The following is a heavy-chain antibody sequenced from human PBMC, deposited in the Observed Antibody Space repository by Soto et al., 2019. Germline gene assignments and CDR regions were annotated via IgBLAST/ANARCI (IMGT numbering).Heavy chain of an antibody. V-gene: IGHV4-39*01. CDR3: ARQNYCGTTTCYGY. CDR1: GGSVSSSGYF. J-gene: IGHJ4*02. Sequence: QVQLQESGPGLVKPSETLSLTCTVSGGSVSSSGYFWGWIRQTPGKGLEWLGRIYYSVSTDYNPSLNRRVTISVDTAKKQFSLKLTSVTASDTAIYYCARQNYCGTTTCYGYWGQGSLVTVSS. D-gene: IGHD2-2*01. CDR2: IYYSVST.